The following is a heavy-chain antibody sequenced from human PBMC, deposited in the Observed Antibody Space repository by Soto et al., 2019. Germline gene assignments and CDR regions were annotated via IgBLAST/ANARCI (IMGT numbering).Heavy chain of an antibody. CDR2: IYYSGST. J-gene: IGHJ5*02. D-gene: IGHD3-16*01. V-gene: IGHV4-59*01. CDR1: GGSISSYY. Sequence: PSETLSLTCTVSGGSISSYYWSWIRQPPGKGLECIGYIYYSGSTNYNPSLKSRVTISVDTSKNQFSLKLSSVTAADTAVYYCARVDPWAWWFDPWGEGTLVTVSS. CDR3: ARVDPWAWWFDP.